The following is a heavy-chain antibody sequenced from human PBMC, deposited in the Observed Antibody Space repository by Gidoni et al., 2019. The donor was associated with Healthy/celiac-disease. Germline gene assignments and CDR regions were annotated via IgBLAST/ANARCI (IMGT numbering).Heavy chain of an antibody. Sequence: QVQLVESGGGVVQPGRSLRLSCAASGFTFSSYAMHWVRQAPGKVLEWVAVISYDGSNKYYADSVKGRFTISRDNSKNTLYLQMNSLRAEDTAVYYCARKGRNYGAFDIWGQGTMVTVSS. V-gene: IGHV3-30-3*01. CDR2: ISYDGSNK. CDR3: ARKGRNYGAFDI. CDR1: GFTFSSYA. D-gene: IGHD1-7*01. J-gene: IGHJ3*02.